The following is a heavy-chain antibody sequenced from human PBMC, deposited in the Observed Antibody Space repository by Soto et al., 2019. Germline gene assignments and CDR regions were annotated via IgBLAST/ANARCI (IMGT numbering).Heavy chain of an antibody. CDR2: ISSSSSYT. J-gene: IGHJ4*02. Sequence: GGSLRLSCAASGFLFSSFDMTWVRQAPGKGLEWVSYISSSSSYTNYADSVKGRFTISRDNAKDSLYLQMNSLRAEDTAVYYCAREGTVGATSYFDYWGQGTLVTVSS. CDR1: GFLFSSFD. V-gene: IGHV3-11*05. D-gene: IGHD1-26*01. CDR3: AREGTVGATSYFDY.